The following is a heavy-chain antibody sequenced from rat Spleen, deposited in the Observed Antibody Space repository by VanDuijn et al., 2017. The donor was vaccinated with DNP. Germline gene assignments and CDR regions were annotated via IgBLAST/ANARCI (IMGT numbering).Heavy chain of an antibody. CDR2: IMYDGRST. D-gene: IGHD4-3*01. J-gene: IGHJ2*01. Sequence: EVQLVESGGGLVPPGRSLKLSCAASGFTFSGYNMAWVRQAPKKGLEWVATIMYDGRSTYYGDSVKGRFTISRDNAKSTLYLQMNSLRSEDMATYYCIRWNSGHFDYWGQGVMVTVSS. CDR3: IRWNSGHFDY. CDR1: GFTFSGYN. V-gene: IGHV5S10*01.